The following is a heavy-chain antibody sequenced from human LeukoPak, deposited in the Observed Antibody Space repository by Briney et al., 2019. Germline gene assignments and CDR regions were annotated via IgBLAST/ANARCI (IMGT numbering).Heavy chain of an antibody. D-gene: IGHD3-22*01. CDR3: ARGSYDSSGYYYYYYYYMDV. CDR1: GFTVSSNY. CDR2: IYSGGST. V-gene: IGHV3-53*01. Sequence: QPGGSLRLSCAASGFTVSSNYMSWLRQAPGKGLEWGSVIYSGGSTYYADSVKGRFTISRDNSKNTLYLQMNSLRAEDTAVYYCARGSYDSSGYYYYYYYYMDVWGKGTTVTVSS. J-gene: IGHJ6*03.